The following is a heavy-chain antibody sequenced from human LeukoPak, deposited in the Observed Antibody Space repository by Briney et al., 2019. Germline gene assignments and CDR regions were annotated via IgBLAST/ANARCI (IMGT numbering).Heavy chain of an antibody. D-gene: IGHD6-19*01. CDR3: ARGRGYNSGWPYFDY. Sequence: GGSLRLSCAASGFTFSSYAMSWVRQAPGKGLEWVSAISGSGGSTYYADSVKGRFTISRDNSKNTLCLQMNSLRAEDTAVYYCARGRGYNSGWPYFDYWGQGTLVTVSS. CDR2: ISGSGGST. J-gene: IGHJ4*02. CDR1: GFTFSSYA. V-gene: IGHV3-23*01.